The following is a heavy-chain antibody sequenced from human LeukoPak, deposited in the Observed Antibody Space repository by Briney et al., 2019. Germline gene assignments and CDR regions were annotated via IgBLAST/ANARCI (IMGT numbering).Heavy chain of an antibody. CDR1: GFTFSNAW. Sequence: PGGSLGFSGAASGFTFSNAWISWFRQARGRGREWVGRIKSKTDGGTTDYAAPVKGRFTISRDDSKNTLYLQMNSLKTEDTAVYYCTTGWDTYDYWGQGTLVTVSS. J-gene: IGHJ4*02. V-gene: IGHV3-15*01. D-gene: IGHD1-26*01. CDR2: IKSKTDGGTT. CDR3: TTGWDTYDY.